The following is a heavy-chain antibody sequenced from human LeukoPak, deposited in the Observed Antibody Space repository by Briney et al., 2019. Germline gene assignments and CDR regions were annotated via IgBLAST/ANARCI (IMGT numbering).Heavy chain of an antibody. J-gene: IGHJ4*02. CDR2: ISSSSSYI. CDR3: ASIPPPWYSSSWYGQYYFDY. CDR1: GFTFSSYS. D-gene: IGHD6-13*01. Sequence: GGSLRLSCAASGFTFSSYSMNWVRQAPGKGLEWVSSISSSSSYIYYADSVKGRFTISRDNAKNSLYLQMNSLRAEDTAVYYCASIPPPWYSSSWYGQYYFDYWGQGTLVTVSS. V-gene: IGHV3-21*01.